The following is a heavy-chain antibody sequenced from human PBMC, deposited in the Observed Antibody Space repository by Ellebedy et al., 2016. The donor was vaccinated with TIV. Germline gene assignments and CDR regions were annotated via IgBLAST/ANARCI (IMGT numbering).Heavy chain of an antibody. CDR3: ARYSGSGTYYRNSMDV. CDR2: VSAYSGNT. D-gene: IGHD3-10*01. CDR1: GYTFIDYG. J-gene: IGHJ6*02. Sequence: AASVKVSCKSSGYTFIDYGITWVRQDPGQGLDWMGWVSAYSGNTNYAENVQGRVTMTTDTSTDTAYMELRSLRSDDTAVYYFARYSGSGTYYRNSMDVWGQGTTVTVSS. V-gene: IGHV1-18*01.